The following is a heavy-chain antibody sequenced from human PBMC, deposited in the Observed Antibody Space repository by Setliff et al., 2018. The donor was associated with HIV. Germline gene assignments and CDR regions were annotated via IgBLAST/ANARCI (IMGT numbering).Heavy chain of an antibody. CDR1: GYTFTDYY. CDR2: IHPSGGNA. D-gene: IGHD2-15*01. J-gene: IGHJ4*02. CDR3: AREAHGGNPWGDY. V-gene: IGHV1-46*01. Sequence: ASVKVSCKASGYTFTDYYVHWVRQAPGQGLEWMGVIHPSGGNANYAQKFQGRVTMTRDTSTSTVYMEVNSLRSEDTAVYYCAREAHGGNPWGDYWGQGTLVTVPQ.